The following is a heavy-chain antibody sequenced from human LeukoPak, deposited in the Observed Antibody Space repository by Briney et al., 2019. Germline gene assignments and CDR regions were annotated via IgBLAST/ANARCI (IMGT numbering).Heavy chain of an antibody. CDR3: ARDRSMAVAGGSDY. J-gene: IGHJ4*02. V-gene: IGHV3-7*01. D-gene: IGHD6-19*01. CDR2: IKQDGSEK. CDR1: GFAFSSYW. Sequence: PGGSLRLSCAASGFAFSSYWMNWVRQAPGKGLEWVANIKQDGSEKYYADSVKGRFTISRDNSKNTLYLQMNSLRAEDTAVYYCARDRSMAVAGGSDYWGQGTLVTVSS.